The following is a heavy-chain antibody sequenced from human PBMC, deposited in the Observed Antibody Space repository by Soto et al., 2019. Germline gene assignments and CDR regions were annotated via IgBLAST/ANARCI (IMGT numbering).Heavy chain of an antibody. D-gene: IGHD3-9*01. Sequence: SETLSLTCTVSGGSISSGDHYWSWIRQPPGKGLEWIGYIYYSGSTYYNPSLKSRVTISVDTSKNQFSLKLSSVTAADTAVYYCARDRPYYDILTGPSGFDPWGQGTLVTVS. CDR2: IYYSGST. J-gene: IGHJ5*02. CDR3: ARDRPYYDILTGPSGFDP. CDR1: GGSISSGDHY. V-gene: IGHV4-30-4*01.